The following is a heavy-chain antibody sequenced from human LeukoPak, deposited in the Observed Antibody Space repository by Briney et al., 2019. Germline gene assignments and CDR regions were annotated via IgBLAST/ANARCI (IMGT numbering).Heavy chain of an antibody. J-gene: IGHJ4*02. CDR3: ARQELWQYYFDY. D-gene: IGHD5-18*01. CDR2: IHYRGST. V-gene: IGHV4-39*01. CDR1: GGSISSSSYY. Sequence: SETLSLACTVSGGSISSSSYYWGWIRQPPGKGLEWIGSIHYRGSTYYNPSLKSRVTISVDTSKNQFSLKLSSVTAADTAVYYCARQELWQYYFDYWGQGTLVTVSS.